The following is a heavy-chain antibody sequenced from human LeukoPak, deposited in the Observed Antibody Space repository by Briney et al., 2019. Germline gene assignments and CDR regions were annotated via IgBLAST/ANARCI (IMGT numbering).Heavy chain of an antibody. CDR1: GFTFSSYS. Sequence: GGSLRLSCAASGFTFSSYSMNWVRQAPGKGLEWVSSISSSSSYIYYADSVKGRFTISRDNAKNSLYLQMNSLRAEDTAVYYCARASAAAGVNWFDPWGQGTLVTVSS. CDR3: ARASAAAGVNWFDP. J-gene: IGHJ5*02. V-gene: IGHV3-21*01. CDR2: ISSSSSYI. D-gene: IGHD6-13*01.